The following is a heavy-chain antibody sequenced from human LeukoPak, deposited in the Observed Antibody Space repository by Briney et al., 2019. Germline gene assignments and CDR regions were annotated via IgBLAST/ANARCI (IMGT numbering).Heavy chain of an antibody. J-gene: IGHJ3*02. V-gene: IGHV4-4*02. Sequence: SETLSLTCTVSGGSISSSNWWSWVRQPPGKGLEWIGEIYHSGSTNYNPSLKSRVTISVDTSKNQFSLKLSSVTAADAAVYYCARRASIAARLGPGAFDIWGQGTMVTVSS. CDR3: ARRASIAARLGPGAFDI. CDR1: GGSISSSNW. D-gene: IGHD6-6*01. CDR2: IYHSGST.